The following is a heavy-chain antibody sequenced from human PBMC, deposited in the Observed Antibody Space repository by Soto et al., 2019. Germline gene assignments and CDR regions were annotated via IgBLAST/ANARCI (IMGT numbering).Heavy chain of an antibody. V-gene: IGHV1-18*04. CDR1: GYTLTSHS. CDR2: ISAYNGYT. CDR3: ARVGYYYGSGSYLFDP. Sequence: QVQLVQSGAEVKKPGASVKVSCKASGYTLTSHSISWVRRAPGEGLERVGWISAYNGYTNYAENFQGRVTMTTDASTSTAYMELRSLRSDDTAVYYCARVGYYYGSGSYLFDPWGQGTLVTVSS. J-gene: IGHJ5*02. D-gene: IGHD3-10*01.